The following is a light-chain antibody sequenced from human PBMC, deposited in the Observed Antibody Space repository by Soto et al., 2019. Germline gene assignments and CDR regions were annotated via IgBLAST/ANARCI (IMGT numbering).Light chain of an antibody. CDR3: SSYTSSSTLYV. CDR2: DVS. V-gene: IGLV2-14*01. CDR1: SSDVGDYNY. Sequence: LTKPASVSGSPGQSITISCTGTSSDVGDYNYVSWYQQHPDKSPKLMIYDVSNRPSGVSIRFSGSKSGNTASLTIFGLQAEDEADYYCSSYTSSSTLYVFGTGTKVTVL. J-gene: IGLJ1*01.